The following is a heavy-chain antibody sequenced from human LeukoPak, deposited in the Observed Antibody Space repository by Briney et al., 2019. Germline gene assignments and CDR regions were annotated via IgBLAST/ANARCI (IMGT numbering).Heavy chain of an antibody. CDR3: TTDVGVLAGGGVFDD. J-gene: IGHJ4*01. CDR2: IKSKTDGGTT. V-gene: IGHV3-15*01. D-gene: IGHD6-19*01. Sequence: GGSLRLSCAASLVTFSNAWMSCVREAPGKGREWVGRIKSKTDGGTTDYAAPVKGRFTISRDDSINTLYLQMNSLKTEDTAVYFCTTDVGVLAGGGVFDDWGQGTLVTVSS. CDR1: LVTFSNAW.